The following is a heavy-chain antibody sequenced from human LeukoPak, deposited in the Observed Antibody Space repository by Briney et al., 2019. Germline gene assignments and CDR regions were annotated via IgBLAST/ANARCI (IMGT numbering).Heavy chain of an antibody. CDR1: DYSISSGYY. CDR3: ARDYSAVPATGY. Sequence: SETLSLTCTVSDYSISSGYYWGWIRQPPGKRLEWIGSFYHSRATYYNPSLKSRVTISVDTSKNQFSLRLTSATAADTAVYYCARDYSAVPATGYWGQGTLVTVSS. V-gene: IGHV4-38-2*02. D-gene: IGHD6-19*01. CDR2: FYHSRAT. J-gene: IGHJ4*02.